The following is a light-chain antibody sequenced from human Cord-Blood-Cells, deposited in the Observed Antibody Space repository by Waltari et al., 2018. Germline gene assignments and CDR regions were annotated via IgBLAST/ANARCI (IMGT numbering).Light chain of an antibody. Sequence: QSALTQPASVSGSPGQSLTISCTGTSSDVGGYNYLSWYQQHPGKAPKLMIYDVSNRPSGVSNRFSGSKSGNTASLTISGLQAEDEADYYCSSYTSSSTLYVFGTGTKVTVL. V-gene: IGLV2-14*01. CDR3: SSYTSSSTLYV. CDR1: SSDVGGYNY. CDR2: DVS. J-gene: IGLJ1*01.